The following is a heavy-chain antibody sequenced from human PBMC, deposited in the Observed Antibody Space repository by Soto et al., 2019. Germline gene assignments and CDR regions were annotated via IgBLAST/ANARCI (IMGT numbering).Heavy chain of an antibody. CDR2: ISYDGSNK. CDR1: GFTFSSYA. J-gene: IGHJ4*02. V-gene: IGHV3-30-3*01. CDR3: ARGPSSLTRFDY. Sequence: HPGGSLRLSCAASGFTFSSYAMHWVRQAPGKGLEWVAVISYDGSNKYYADSVKGRFTISRGNSKNTLYLQMNSLRAEDTAVSYCARGPSSLTRFDYWGQGTLVTVSS. D-gene: IGHD2-2*01.